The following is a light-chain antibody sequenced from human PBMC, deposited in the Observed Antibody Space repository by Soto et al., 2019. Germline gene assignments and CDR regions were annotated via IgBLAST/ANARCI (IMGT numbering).Light chain of an antibody. CDR2: AAS. J-gene: IGKJ1*01. CDR3: QQYYSYPLT. Sequence: AIRMTQSPSSFSASTGDRVTINCRASQGISSYLAWYQQKPGKAPKLLIYAASTLQSGVPSRFSGSGSGTDFTLTISCLQSEDFATYYCQQYYSYPLTFGQGTKVDI. V-gene: IGKV1-8*01. CDR1: QGISSY.